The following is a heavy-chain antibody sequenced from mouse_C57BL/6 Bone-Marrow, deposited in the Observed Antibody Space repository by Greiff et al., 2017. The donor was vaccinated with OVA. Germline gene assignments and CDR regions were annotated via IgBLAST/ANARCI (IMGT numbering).Heavy chain of an antibody. CDR1: GFSFSDYY. CDR3: ARQDYGRSYNWYFDV. Sequence: EVKVVESGRGLVQPGGSLKLSCAASGFSFSDYYMYWVRQTPEKRLEWLAYISNGGGSTYYPDTVKGRFTISRDKAKNTLYQQMSRLKSEDTTMYYCARQDYGRSYNWYFDVWGTGTTVTVSS. CDR2: ISNGGGST. D-gene: IGHD1-1*01. J-gene: IGHJ1*03. V-gene: IGHV5-12*01.